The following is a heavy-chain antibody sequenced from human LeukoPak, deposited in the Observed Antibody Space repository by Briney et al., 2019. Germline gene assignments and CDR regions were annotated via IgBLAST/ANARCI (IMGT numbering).Heavy chain of an antibody. D-gene: IGHD1-14*01. Sequence: GRSLRLSCVTSGSTFSSYGMHWVRQAPGKGLEWVAFIRYDESNKYYADSVKGRFTISRDNSKNTLYLQMNSLRAEDTAVYYCAKGDKPGYWGQGTLITVSS. CDR3: AKGDKPGY. CDR2: IRYDESNK. CDR1: GSTFSSYG. V-gene: IGHV3-30*02. J-gene: IGHJ4*02.